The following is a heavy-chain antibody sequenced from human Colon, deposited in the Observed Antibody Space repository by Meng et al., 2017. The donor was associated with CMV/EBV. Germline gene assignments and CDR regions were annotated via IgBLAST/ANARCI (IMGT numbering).Heavy chain of an antibody. J-gene: IGHJ5*02. CDR2: VKPNNGAT. D-gene: IGHD3/OR15-3a*01. CDR1: GDH. CDR3: AKTYYDFWTGYLGSLAA. V-gene: IGHV1-2*02. Sequence: GDHISWVRHCPGQALEWRGGVKPNNGATTYARKFLGRVAMTRDTSTATATLELTGLRLDDTAVYSCAKTYYDFWTGYLGSLAAWGQGTLVTVSS.